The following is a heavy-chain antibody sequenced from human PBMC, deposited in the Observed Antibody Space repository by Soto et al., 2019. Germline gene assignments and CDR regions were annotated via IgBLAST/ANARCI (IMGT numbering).Heavy chain of an antibody. CDR1: GGSISTSYYY. CDR2: IYYTGTT. Sequence: SETLSLTCTVSGGSISTSYYYWGWIRQSPGKGLEWIGAIYYTGTTYYNPPLQSQATISVDTSKNQFSLKMSSVTAADTAVYFCARQAGAFGYYMDVWGKGPTVTVSS. V-gene: IGHV4-39*01. J-gene: IGHJ6*03. CDR3: ARQAGAFGYYMDV. D-gene: IGHD3-16*01.